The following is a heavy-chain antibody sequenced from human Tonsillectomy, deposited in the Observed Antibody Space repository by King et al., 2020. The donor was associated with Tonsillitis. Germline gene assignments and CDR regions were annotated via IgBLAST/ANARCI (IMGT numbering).Heavy chain of an antibody. Sequence: VQLVESGGGLVQPGGSLRLSCAASGFTFSSYAMSWVRQAPGKGLEWVSTISGSGSNTYYVDSVTGRFTISRDNSKNTRYLQMNSLRAEDTAVYYCAKAAVPRYYYYGMDVWGQGTTVTVSS. CDR3: AKAAVPRYYYYGMDV. V-gene: IGHV3-23*04. J-gene: IGHJ6*02. CDR2: ISGSGSNT. CDR1: GFTFSSYA.